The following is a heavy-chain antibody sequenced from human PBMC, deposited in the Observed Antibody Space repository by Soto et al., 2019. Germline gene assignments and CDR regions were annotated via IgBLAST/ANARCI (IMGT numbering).Heavy chain of an antibody. V-gene: IGHV3-7*05. J-gene: IGHJ4*02. D-gene: IGHD4-17*01. CDR1: GFTFSSYW. CDR2: IKKEGSEK. CDR3: AIDPCAVTTCPFDY. Sequence: EVQLVESGGGLVQPGGSLRRSCAASGFTFSSYWMSWVRQAPGTGLEWVANIKKEGSEKYNVDSVKGRFTISRHNAKNSLYLQMNSLRAEDTAVYYCAIDPCAVTTCPFDYWGQGTLVTVSS.